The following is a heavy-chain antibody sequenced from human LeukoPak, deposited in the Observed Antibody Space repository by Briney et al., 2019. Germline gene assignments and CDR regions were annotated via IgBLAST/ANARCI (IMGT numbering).Heavy chain of an antibody. J-gene: IGHJ5*02. CDR2: IYYSGST. CDR1: AGSISNGGYY. V-gene: IGHV4-31*03. Sequence: SETLSLICTVSAGSISNGGYYWSWIRQHPGKGLEWIGYIYYSGSTHYNPSLKSRVTISVDTSKNQFSLKLSSVTAADTAVYYCARDMTDWWFDPWGQGTLVTVSS. D-gene: IGHD3-9*01. CDR3: ARDMTDWWFDP.